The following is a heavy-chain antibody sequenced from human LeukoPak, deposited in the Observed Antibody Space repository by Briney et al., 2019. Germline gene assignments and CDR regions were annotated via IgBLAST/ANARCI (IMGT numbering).Heavy chain of an antibody. D-gene: IGHD3-10*01. CDR2: IWYDGSNK. V-gene: IGHV3-33*01. CDR3: ARDRDATMVRGVLDY. CDR1: GFTFSSYG. Sequence: PGGSLRLSCAASGFTFSSYGMHWVRQAPGKGLEWVAVIWYDGSNKYYADSVRGRFTISRDNSKNTLYLQMNSLRAEDTAVYYCARDRDATMVRGVLDYWGQGTLVTVSS. J-gene: IGHJ4*02.